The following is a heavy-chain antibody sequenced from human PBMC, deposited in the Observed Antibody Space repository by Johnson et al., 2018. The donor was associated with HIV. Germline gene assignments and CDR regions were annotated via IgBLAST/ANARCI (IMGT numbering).Heavy chain of an antibody. Sequence: VQLVESGGGLVQPGGSLRLSCAASGFTFSSYAMSWVRQAPGKGLEWVSAISGSGGSTYYADSVKGRFTISRANSKNTLYLQMNSLRAEDTAVYYWAKDLGNYYDSSGYVGAFDIWGQGTMVTVSS. CDR2: ISGSGGST. J-gene: IGHJ3*02. CDR3: AKDLGNYYDSSGYVGAFDI. D-gene: IGHD3-22*01. CDR1: GFTFSSYA. V-gene: IGHV3-23*04.